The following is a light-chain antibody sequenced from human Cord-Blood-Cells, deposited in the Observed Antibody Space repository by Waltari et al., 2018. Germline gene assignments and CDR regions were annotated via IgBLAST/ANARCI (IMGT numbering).Light chain of an antibody. CDR1: SSDVGGYNL. J-gene: IGLJ3*02. V-gene: IGLV2-23*01. CDR2: EGS. CDR3: CSYAGSSTWV. Sequence: QSALTQPASVSGSPGQSITLSCTGTSSDVGGYNLVSCYQQHPGKAPKLMIYEGSKRPSGVSNRFSGSKSGNTASLTISGLQAEDEADYYCCSYAGSSTWVFGGGTKLTVL.